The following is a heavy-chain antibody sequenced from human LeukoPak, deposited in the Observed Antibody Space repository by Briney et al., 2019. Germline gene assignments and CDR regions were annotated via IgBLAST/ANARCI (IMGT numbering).Heavy chain of an antibody. CDR1: GYTFTSYY. CDR3: ASITYYYDSSGYWGPLDY. D-gene: IGHD3-22*01. CDR2: INLSGGST. V-gene: IGHV1-46*01. J-gene: IGHJ4*02. Sequence: ASVKVSCKASGYTFTSYYMHWVRQAPGQGLEWMGIINLSGGSTSYAQKFQGRVTMTRDTSTSIVYMELSSLRSEDTAVYYCASITYYYDSSGYWGPLDYWGQGTLVTVSS.